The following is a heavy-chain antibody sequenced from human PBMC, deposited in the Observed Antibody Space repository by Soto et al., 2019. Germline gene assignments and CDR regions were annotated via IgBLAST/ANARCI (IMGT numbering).Heavy chain of an antibody. CDR2: ISYDGSNK. CDR3: ARDIFGRVTGWAFDI. V-gene: IGHV3-30-3*01. Sequence: QVQLVESGGGVVQPGRSLRLSCEASGFTFSSYAMHWVRQAPGKGLEWGAVISYDGSNKYYADSVKGRFTISRDNSKNTLYLQMNSLRAEDTAVYYCARDIFGRVTGWAFDIWGQGTMVTVSS. D-gene: IGHD3-3*01. J-gene: IGHJ3*02. CDR1: GFTFSSYA.